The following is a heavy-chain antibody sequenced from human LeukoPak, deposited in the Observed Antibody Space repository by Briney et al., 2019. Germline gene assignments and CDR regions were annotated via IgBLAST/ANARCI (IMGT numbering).Heavy chain of an antibody. V-gene: IGHV4-61*01. J-gene: IGHJ6*04. Sequence: SETLSLTCTVSGGSVSSGSYYWSWIRQPPGKGLEWIGYIYYSGSTNYNPSLKSQVTITVDTSKTQFSLKLSSVTAPDTAVYYSARGGKYYDNLTGYYGMDVWGKGTTVTVSS. CDR1: GGSVSSGSYY. D-gene: IGHD3-9*01. CDR2: IYYSGST. CDR3: ARGGKYYDNLTGYYGMDV.